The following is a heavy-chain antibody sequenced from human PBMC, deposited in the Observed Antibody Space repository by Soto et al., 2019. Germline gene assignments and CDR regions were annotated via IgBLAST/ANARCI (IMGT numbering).Heavy chain of an antibody. V-gene: IGHV3-30*18. Sequence: QVQLMESGGDVVQPRGSLRLSCAASGFTFNTYGLHWVRQAPGKGLEWVAVISFDGNNEYYADSVKGRFTISRDNSKNTLYLQMNSMRAEDSALYYCAKAEDAASYPYHYGMDVWGQGTTVTVSS. CDR2: ISFDGNNE. CDR3: AKAEDAASYPYHYGMDV. J-gene: IGHJ6*02. CDR1: GFTFNTYG. D-gene: IGHD2-15*01.